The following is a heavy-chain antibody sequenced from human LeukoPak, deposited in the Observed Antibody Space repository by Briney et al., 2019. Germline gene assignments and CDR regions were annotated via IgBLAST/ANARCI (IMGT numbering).Heavy chain of an antibody. CDR3: ARNDYSNLDYYYYMDV. CDR1: GGSISSSSYY. J-gene: IGHJ6*03. D-gene: IGHD4-11*01. Sequence: SETLSLTCTVSGGSISSSSYYWGWIRQPPGKGLEWIGSIYYSGSTYYNPSLKSRVTISVDTSKTQFSLKLSSVTAADTAVYYCARNDYSNLDYYYYMDVWGKGTTVTVSS. V-gene: IGHV4-39*07. CDR2: IYYSGST.